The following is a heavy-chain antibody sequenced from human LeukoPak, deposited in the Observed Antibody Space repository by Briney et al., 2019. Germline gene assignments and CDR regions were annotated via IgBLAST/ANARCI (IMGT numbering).Heavy chain of an antibody. CDR1: GGSISRYY. Sequence: SETLSLTCTVSGGSISRYYWSWIRQPPGKGLEWIGYIYYSGSPNYNSSLKSRVTISVDTSKNQFSLKLSSVTAADTAVYYCARGSVVPAANAYYFDYWGQGTLVTVSS. CDR3: ARGSVVPAANAYYFDY. CDR2: IYYSGSP. J-gene: IGHJ4*02. V-gene: IGHV4-59*01. D-gene: IGHD2-2*01.